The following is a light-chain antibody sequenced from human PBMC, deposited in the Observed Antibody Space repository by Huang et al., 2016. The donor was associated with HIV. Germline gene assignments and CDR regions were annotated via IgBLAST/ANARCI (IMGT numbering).Light chain of an antibody. CDR1: QSVSSY. CDR3: QQRSNWPPLT. CDR2: DAS. Sequence: EIVLTQSPATLSLSPGERATLSCRASQSVSSYLAWYQQKPGQAPRLLIYDASNRATGIPARCSGSGSGTDFTLTISNLEPEDFVVYYCQQRSNWPPLTFGGGTKVEIK. J-gene: IGKJ4*01. V-gene: IGKV3-11*01.